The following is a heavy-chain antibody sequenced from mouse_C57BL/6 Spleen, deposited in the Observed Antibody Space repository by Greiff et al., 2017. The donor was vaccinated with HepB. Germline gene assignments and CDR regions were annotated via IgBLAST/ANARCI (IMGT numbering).Heavy chain of an antibody. Sequence: QVQLQQPGAELVKPGASVKLSCKASGYTFTSYWIHWVKQRSGQGLEWIGWFYPGSGSIKYNEKFKNKATLTADKSSSTVYMELSRLTSEDSAVYFCARHEGDSSGRGWFAYWGQGTLVTVSA. V-gene: IGHV1-62-2*01. CDR3: ARHEGDSSGRGWFAY. CDR1: GYTFTSYW. J-gene: IGHJ3*01. D-gene: IGHD3-2*02. CDR2: FYPGSGSI.